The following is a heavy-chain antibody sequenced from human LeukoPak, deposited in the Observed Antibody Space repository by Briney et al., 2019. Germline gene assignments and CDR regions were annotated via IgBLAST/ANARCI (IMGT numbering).Heavy chain of an antibody. J-gene: IGHJ4*02. CDR3: ARRGLFYGGRNLFDY. CDR1: GGSFSGYY. Sequence: SETLSLTCAVYGGSFSGYYWSWIRQPPGKGLEWIGEINHSGSTNYNPSLKSRVTISVDTSKNQFSLKLSSVTAADTAVYYCARRGLFYGGRNLFDYWGQGTLVTVSS. CDR2: INHSGST. V-gene: IGHV4-34*01. D-gene: IGHD4-23*01.